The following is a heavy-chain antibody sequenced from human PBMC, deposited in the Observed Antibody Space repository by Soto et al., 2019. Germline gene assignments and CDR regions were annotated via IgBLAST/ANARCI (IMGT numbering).Heavy chain of an antibody. V-gene: IGHV4-39*01. J-gene: IGHJ5*02. CDR2: SFYTGST. D-gene: IGHD6-13*01. CDR1: GGKCIGYH. Sequence: LTCAVCGGKCIGYHWSWIHQTPQKGLEWIGSSFYTGSTYYSPSLKGRLIISVDPSKNQFSLKLTSVTAADTAMYYCARPKTIGAAAGKGWFDPWGQGTLVTVSS. CDR3: ARPKTIGAAAGKGWFDP.